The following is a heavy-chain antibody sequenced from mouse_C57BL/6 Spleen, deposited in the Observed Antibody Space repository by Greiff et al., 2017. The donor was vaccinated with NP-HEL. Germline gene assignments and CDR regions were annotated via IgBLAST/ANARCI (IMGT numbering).Heavy chain of an antibody. V-gene: IGHV1-69*01. CDR1: GYTFTSYW. Sequence: QVQLQQPGAELVMPGASVKLSCKASGYTFTSYWMHWVKQRPGQGLEWIGEIDPSDSYTNSNQKFKGKSTLTVDKSSSTAYMQLSSLTSEDSAVYYCARGEAQALFAYWGQGTLVTVSA. J-gene: IGHJ3*01. D-gene: IGHD3-2*02. CDR3: ARGEAQALFAY. CDR2: IDPSDSYT.